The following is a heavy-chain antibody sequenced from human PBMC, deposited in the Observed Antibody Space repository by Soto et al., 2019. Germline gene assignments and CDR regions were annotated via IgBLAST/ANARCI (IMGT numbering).Heavy chain of an antibody. CDR2: ISYDGSNK. V-gene: IGHV3-30-3*01. J-gene: IGHJ4*02. Sequence: GGSLRLSCVASGFTFSSYAIHWVRQAPGKGLEWVAVISYDGSNKYYADSVKGRFTISRDNSKNTLYLQMNSLRAEDTAVYYCARDRQYSSSWLDYWGQGTLVTVSS. D-gene: IGHD6-13*01. CDR3: ARDRQYSSSWLDY. CDR1: GFTFSSYA.